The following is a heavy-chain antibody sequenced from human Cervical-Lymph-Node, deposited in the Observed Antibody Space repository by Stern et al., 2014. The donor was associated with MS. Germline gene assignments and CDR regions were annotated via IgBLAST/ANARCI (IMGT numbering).Heavy chain of an antibody. CDR1: GGSVSSDDYY. CDR3: ARESYSNGWYVMDP. Sequence: QLQLQESGPGLVRPSETLSLTCTVSGGSVSSDDYYWTWIRQPPGKGLEWIGYIFHSGTTIYNPSLKSRVIMSVDTSKNQFSLKLSSVTAADTAVYYCARESYSNGWYVMDPWGQGTLVTVSS. D-gene: IGHD6-13*01. CDR2: IFHSGTT. V-gene: IGHV4-61*08. J-gene: IGHJ5*02.